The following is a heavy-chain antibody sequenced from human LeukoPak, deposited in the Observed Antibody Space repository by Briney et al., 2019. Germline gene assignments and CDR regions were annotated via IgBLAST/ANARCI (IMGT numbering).Heavy chain of an antibody. CDR2: ISSSSNTI. J-gene: IGHJ5*02. CDR1: GFTFSSYS. Sequence: GGSLRLSCAASGFTFSSYSMNWVRQAPGKGLEWVSYISSSSNTIHYAESVKGRFTISRDNAKNSLYLQMNSLRAEDTAVYYCARDEGYCSGGSCYSGFAWGQGTLVTVSS. CDR3: ARDEGYCSGGSCYSGFA. V-gene: IGHV3-48*01. D-gene: IGHD2-15*01.